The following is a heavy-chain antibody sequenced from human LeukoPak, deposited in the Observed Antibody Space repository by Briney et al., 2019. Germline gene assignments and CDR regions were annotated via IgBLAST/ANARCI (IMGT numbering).Heavy chain of an antibody. D-gene: IGHD6-6*01. V-gene: IGHV1-18*01. CDR1: GYTFTSYG. CDR3: ARPRTTSSSPNAFDI. CDR2: ISAYNGNT. Sequence: ASVKVSCKASGYTFTSYGISWVRQAPGQGLEWMGWISAYNGNTSYAQKLQGRVTMTTDTSTSTAYMELRSLRSDDTAVYYCARPRTTSSSPNAFDIWGQGTMVTVSS. J-gene: IGHJ3*02.